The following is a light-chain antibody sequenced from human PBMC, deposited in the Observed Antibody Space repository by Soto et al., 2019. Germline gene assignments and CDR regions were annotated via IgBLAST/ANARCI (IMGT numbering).Light chain of an antibody. CDR3: QPRFSWPPT. V-gene: IGKV3-11*01. Sequence: EIGLTQSPATLSLSPGDRATLSCRISQSVSRYLAWYQQKPGQAPRLLIHDTSTRATGVPDTFSGSGSGTEFTLTISSLEPEDSAMYYCQPRFSWPPTFGGGTHVEIK. CDR1: QSVSRY. J-gene: IGKJ4*01. CDR2: DTS.